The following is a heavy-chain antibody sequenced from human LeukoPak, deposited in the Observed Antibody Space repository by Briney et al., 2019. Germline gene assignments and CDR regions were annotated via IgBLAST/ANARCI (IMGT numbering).Heavy chain of an antibody. Sequence: ASVKVSCKASGYTFTGYYMHWVRQAPGQGLEWMGRINPNSGGTNYAQKLQGRVTMTTDTSTSTAYMELRSLRSDDTAVYYCARSPPYYSDFWSGYMTSYYYYGMDVWGQGTTVTVSS. CDR1: GYTFTGYY. CDR2: INPNSGGT. CDR3: ARSPPYYSDFWSGYMTSYYYYGMDV. V-gene: IGHV1-2*06. J-gene: IGHJ6*02. D-gene: IGHD3-3*01.